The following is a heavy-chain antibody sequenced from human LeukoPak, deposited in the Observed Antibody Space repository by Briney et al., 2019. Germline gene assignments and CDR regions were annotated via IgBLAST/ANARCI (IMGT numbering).Heavy chain of an antibody. V-gene: IGHV4-31*03. D-gene: IGHD3-3*01. CDR3: ARGLTIFGVVTTFDP. CDR1: GGSISSGGYY. Sequence: SETLSLTCTVSGGSISSGGYYWSWIRQHPGKGLEWIGYIYYSGGTYYNPSLKSRVTISVDTSKNQFSLKLSSVTAADTAVYYCARGLTIFGVVTTFDPWGQGTLVTVSS. CDR2: IYYSGGT. J-gene: IGHJ5*02.